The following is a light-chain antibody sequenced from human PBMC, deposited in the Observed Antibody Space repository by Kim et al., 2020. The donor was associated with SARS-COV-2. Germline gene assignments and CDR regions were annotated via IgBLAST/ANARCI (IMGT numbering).Light chain of an antibody. CDR2: YDS. CDR3: QVWDTSSDHWV. Sequence: PGKTARITCGGNNIGSKSVHWYQQKPGQAPVLVIYYDSDRPSGIPERLSGSNSGNTATLTISRVEAGDEADYYCQVWDTSSDHWVFGGGTQLTVL. J-gene: IGLJ3*02. CDR1: NIGSKS. V-gene: IGLV3-21*04.